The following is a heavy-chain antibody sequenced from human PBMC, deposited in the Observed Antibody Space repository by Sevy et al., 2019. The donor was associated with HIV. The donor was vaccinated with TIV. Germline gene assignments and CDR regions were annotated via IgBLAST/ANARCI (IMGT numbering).Heavy chain of an antibody. V-gene: IGHV1-2*02. CDR3: VRIRFQTGAFDS. J-gene: IGHJ4*02. D-gene: IGHD7-27*01. CDR1: GYTFTGHY. CDR2: IDPISGGT. Sequence: ASVKVSCKASGYTFTGHYLHWVRQAPGQGLEWMGWIDPISGGTKHAQNFKRRVTMARDTSISTAYMELSSLRFDDTAMYYCVRIRFQTGAFDSWGQGTLVTVSS.